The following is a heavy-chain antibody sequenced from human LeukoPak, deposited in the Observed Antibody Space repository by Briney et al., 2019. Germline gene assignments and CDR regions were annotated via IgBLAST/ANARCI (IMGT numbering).Heavy chain of an antibody. J-gene: IGHJ4*02. D-gene: IGHD6-13*01. CDR3: ARNYRGGSSWAYFFDN. Sequence: AGGSLRLSCEASGFTVSSNYMSWVRQAPGKGLVWVAVIYSGGNTYYADSVKGRFTVSRDNSKNTLSLEMNSLRAEDTAIYYCARNYRGGSSWAYFFDNWGQGTLVTVSS. CDR2: IYSGGNT. V-gene: IGHV3-53*01. CDR1: GFTVSSNY.